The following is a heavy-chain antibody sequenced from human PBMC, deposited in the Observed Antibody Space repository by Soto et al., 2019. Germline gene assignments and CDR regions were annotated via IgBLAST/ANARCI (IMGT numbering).Heavy chain of an antibody. CDR3: ARLEGLATISYYFDY. CDR1: GDSINSDNYY. J-gene: IGHJ4*02. D-gene: IGHD3-9*01. V-gene: IGHV4-39*01. Sequence: QLQLQESGPGLVKPSETLSLTCSVSGDSINSDNYYWGWIRQPPGKGLEWIGSIYYRGNTYYNPSLKPRVTKSLDKSKSQFSLKLNSVTAADSAVYFCARLEGLATISYYFDYWGQGTLVTVSS. CDR2: IYYRGNT.